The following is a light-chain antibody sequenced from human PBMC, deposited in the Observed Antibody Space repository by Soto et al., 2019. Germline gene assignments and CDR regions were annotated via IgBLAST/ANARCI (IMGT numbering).Light chain of an antibody. J-gene: IGKJ1*01. Sequence: GLTQSPGTLSLSPGERATLSCRASQSVSSSYLAWYQQKPGQAPRLLIYGASSRATGIPDRFRGSGSGTDFTLTISRLEPEDFAVYYCQQYGSSPWTFGQGTKVDIK. CDR1: QSVSSSY. CDR3: QQYGSSPWT. CDR2: GAS. V-gene: IGKV3-20*01.